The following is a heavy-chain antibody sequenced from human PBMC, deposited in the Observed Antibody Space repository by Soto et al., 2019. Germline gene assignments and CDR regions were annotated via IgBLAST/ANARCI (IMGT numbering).Heavy chain of an antibody. CDR1: GYTFTSYG. Sequence: ASVKVSCKASGYTFTSYGISWVRQAPGKGLEWMGGFDPEDGETIYAQKFQGRVTMTEDTSTDTAYMELSSLRSEDTAVYYCATFGVVVPAARYFDYWGQGTLVTVSS. D-gene: IGHD2-2*01. CDR3: ATFGVVVPAARYFDY. J-gene: IGHJ4*02. V-gene: IGHV1-24*01. CDR2: FDPEDGET.